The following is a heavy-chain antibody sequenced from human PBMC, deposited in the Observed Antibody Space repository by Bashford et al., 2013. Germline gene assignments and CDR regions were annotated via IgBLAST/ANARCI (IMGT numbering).Heavy chain of an antibody. J-gene: IGHJ4*02. D-gene: IGHD3-3*01. CDR3: ARDAVFWSGYNVFDS. V-gene: IGHV3-7*01. Sequence: VRQAPGKGLEWVANINQDGSEKNYVDSVKGRFTISRDDSKNTLYLYMNSLTAEDTAVYYCARDAVFWSGYNVFDSWGQGTLVTVSS. CDR2: INQDGSEK.